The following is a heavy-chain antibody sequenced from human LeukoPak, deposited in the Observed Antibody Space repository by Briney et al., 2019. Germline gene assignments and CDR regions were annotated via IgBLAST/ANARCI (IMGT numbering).Heavy chain of an antibody. V-gene: IGHV6-1*01. CDR1: GDSVSSNRAS. Sequence: SQTLSLTCAISGDSVSSNRASWPWIRQSPSRGLEWLGRTYYRSKWYNDYAVSLKSRLSINPDTSKNQFSLQLNSVTPEDTAVYYCSRSDGASDFDYWGQGTLVTVSS. CDR2: TYYRSKWYN. CDR3: SRSDGASDFDY. J-gene: IGHJ4*02. D-gene: IGHD5-24*01.